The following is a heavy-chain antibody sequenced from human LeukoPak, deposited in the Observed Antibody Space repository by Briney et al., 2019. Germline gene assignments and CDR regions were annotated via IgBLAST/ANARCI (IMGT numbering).Heavy chain of an antibody. CDR1: GFTFSSYG. D-gene: IGHD3-10*01. CDR3: ARAPGSGTNYYYYMDV. V-gene: IGHV3-64*01. Sequence: GGSLRLSCAASGFTFSSYGMGWVRQAPGKGLEYVSAISSNGGSTYYANSVKGRFTISRDNSKNTLYLHMGSLRAEDMAVYYCARAPGSGTNYYYYMDVWGKGTTVTISS. J-gene: IGHJ6*03. CDR2: ISSNGGST.